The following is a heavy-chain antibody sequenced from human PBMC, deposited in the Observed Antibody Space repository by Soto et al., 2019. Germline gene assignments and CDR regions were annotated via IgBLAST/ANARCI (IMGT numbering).Heavy chain of an antibody. Sequence: SETLPLTCTVSDGTIISGSYYCGWIRQPPGKGLQWIGSSSYTGNTYFNPSLRSRVTISFDTSKNQFSLRLTSVTASDTAVYYCARPDSSSWAAPFGSWGQGTLVTVSS. CDR3: ARPDSSSWAAPFGS. CDR2: SSYTGNT. J-gene: IGHJ4*02. D-gene: IGHD6-13*01. V-gene: IGHV4-39*01. CDR1: DGTIISGSYY.